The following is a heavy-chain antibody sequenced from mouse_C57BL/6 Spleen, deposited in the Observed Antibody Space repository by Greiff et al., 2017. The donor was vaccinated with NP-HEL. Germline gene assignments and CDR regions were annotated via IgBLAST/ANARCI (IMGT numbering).Heavy chain of an antibody. CDR1: GYTFTDYN. V-gene: IGHV1-22*01. Sequence: EVQLQQSGPELVKPGASVKMSCKASGYTFTDYNMHWVKQSHGKSLEWIGYINPNNGGTSYNQKFKGKATLTVNKSSSTAYMELRSLTSEDSAVYYCARREGYDYDGGPWFAYWGQGTLVTVSA. CDR2: INPNNGGT. J-gene: IGHJ3*01. CDR3: ARREGYDYDGGPWFAY. D-gene: IGHD2-4*01.